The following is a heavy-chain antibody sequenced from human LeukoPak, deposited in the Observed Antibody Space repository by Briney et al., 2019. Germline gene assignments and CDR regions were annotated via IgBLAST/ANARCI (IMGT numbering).Heavy chain of an antibody. Sequence: SETLSLTCSVSGYSISSAYYWGWIRQPPGKGLEWIGTMYHSGSTNYNPSLKSRVTISVDTSKNQFSLKLSSVTAADTAVYYCARHVRFTMVRGVISYYYMDVWGKGTTVTISS. CDR2: MYHSGST. J-gene: IGHJ6*03. CDR1: GYSISSAYY. V-gene: IGHV4-38-2*02. D-gene: IGHD3-10*01. CDR3: ARHVRFTMVRGVISYYYMDV.